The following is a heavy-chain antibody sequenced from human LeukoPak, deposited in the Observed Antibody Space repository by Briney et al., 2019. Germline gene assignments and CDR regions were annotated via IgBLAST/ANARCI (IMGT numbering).Heavy chain of an antibody. J-gene: IGHJ3*02. CDR3: ATWETYCSGGTCYAFDI. D-gene: IGHD2-15*01. CDR2: ISSSGSTI. Sequence: GGSLRLSCAASGFTFSSYEMNWVRQAPGKGLEWVSYISSSGSTIYYADSVKGRLTISRDNAKNSLYLQMNSLRAEDTAVYYCATWETYCSGGTCYAFDIWGQGTMVTVSS. V-gene: IGHV3-48*03. CDR1: GFTFSSYE.